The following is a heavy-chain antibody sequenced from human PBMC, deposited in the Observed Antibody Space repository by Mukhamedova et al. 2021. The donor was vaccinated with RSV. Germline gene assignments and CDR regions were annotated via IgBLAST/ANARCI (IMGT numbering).Heavy chain of an antibody. V-gene: IGHV3-30-3*01. J-gene: IGHJ4*02. Sequence: VRQAPGKGLEWVAVISYDGSNKYYADSVKGRFTISRDNSKNTLYLQMNSLRAEDTAVYCCASSARNWNDVWYFDYWGQGTLVTVS. CDR2: ISYDGSNK. CDR3: ASSARNWNDVWYFDY. D-gene: IGHD1-20*01.